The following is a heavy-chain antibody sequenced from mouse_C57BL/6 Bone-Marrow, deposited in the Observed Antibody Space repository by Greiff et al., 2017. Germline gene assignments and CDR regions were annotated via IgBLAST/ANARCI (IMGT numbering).Heavy chain of an antibody. Sequence: EVMLVESGGGLVKPGGSLKLSCAASGFTFSDYGMHWVRQAPEKGLEWVAYISSGSSTIYYADTVKGRFTLTRDNAKNTLFLQMTSLRSVDTAMYYCARRDYPFFDYWGQGTTLTVSS. D-gene: IGHD2-4*01. CDR2: ISSGSSTI. J-gene: IGHJ2*01. CDR3: ARRDYPFFDY. V-gene: IGHV5-17*01. CDR1: GFTFSDYG.